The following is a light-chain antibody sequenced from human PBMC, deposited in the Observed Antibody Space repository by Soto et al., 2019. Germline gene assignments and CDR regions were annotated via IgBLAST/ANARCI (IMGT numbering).Light chain of an antibody. CDR2: EVR. Sequence: QSALTQPASVSGSAGQSITISCSGTMRDVGAYNLVSWYQQHPGTAPKLIIYEVRNRPSGISSRFSGSRSGNTASLTISGLQSEDEGDYYCSSYGGSSNLVFGGGTKLTVL. J-gene: IGLJ2*01. CDR1: MRDVGAYNL. CDR3: SSYGGSSNLV. V-gene: IGLV2-14*01.